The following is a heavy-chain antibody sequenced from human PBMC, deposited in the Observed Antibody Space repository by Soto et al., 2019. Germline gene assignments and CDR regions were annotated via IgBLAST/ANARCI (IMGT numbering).Heavy chain of an antibody. CDR2: ISSSSGYI. D-gene: IGHD6-19*01. CDR1: GFTFSSYS. Sequence: GGSLRLSCAASGFTFSSYSMNWVRQAPGKGLEWVSSISSSSGYIYYADSVKGRFTISRDNAKNSLYLQMNSLRAEDTAVYYCARELGIAVAGHFDYWGQGTLVTVSS. V-gene: IGHV3-21*01. J-gene: IGHJ4*02. CDR3: ARELGIAVAGHFDY.